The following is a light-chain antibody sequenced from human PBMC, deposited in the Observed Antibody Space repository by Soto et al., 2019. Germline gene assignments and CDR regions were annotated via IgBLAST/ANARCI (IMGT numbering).Light chain of an antibody. Sequence: QSVLTQPPSASGTPGQRATISCSGSSSNIGSTTVNWYQQLPGTAPKLLIYSSNQRPSGVPDRFSGSKSGTSASLAISGLQSDDEADYYCAAWDDSLNAWVFGGGTKVTVL. V-gene: IGLV1-44*01. CDR3: AAWDDSLNAWV. CDR2: SSN. J-gene: IGLJ3*02. CDR1: SSNIGSTT.